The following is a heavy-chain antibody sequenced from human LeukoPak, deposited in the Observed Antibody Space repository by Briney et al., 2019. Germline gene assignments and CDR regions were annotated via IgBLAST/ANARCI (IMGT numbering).Heavy chain of an antibody. CDR2: IKTDGSQI. CDR3: AREAYGSGNYPFDL. CDR1: GFTFSSYW. V-gene: IGHV3-7*01. Sequence: GGSLRLSCVASGFTFSSYWMTWVRQAPGKGLEWVANIKTDGSQIYYVDSVKGRFTISRDDSRNTLSLQMNSLRAEDTAVYYCAREAYGSGNYPFDLWGQGTLVTVSS. D-gene: IGHD3-10*01. J-gene: IGHJ4*02.